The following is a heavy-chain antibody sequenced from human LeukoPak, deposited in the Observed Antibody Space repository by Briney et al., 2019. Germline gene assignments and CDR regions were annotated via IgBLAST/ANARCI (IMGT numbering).Heavy chain of an antibody. D-gene: IGHD3-10*01. CDR3: ARVGEAGSFDY. Sequence: ASVKVSCMASGYTFTSYYMHWVRQAPGQGLEWMGIINPSGGSTSYAQKFQGRVTMTRDMSTSTVYMELSSLRSEDTAVYYCARVGEAGSFDYWGQGTLVTVSS. CDR2: INPSGGST. J-gene: IGHJ4*02. V-gene: IGHV1-46*01. CDR1: GYTFTSYY.